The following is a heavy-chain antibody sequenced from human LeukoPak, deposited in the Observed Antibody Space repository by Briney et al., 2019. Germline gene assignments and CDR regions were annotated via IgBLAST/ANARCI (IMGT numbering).Heavy chain of an antibody. D-gene: IGHD3-3*01. V-gene: IGHV3-66*02. CDR2: IYSGGST. CDR3: ASGVHDFWSGFYFDY. J-gene: IGHJ4*02. Sequence: GGSLRLSCAASGFIVSSNYMSWVRQAPGKGLEWVSVIYSGGSTYYADSVKGRFTISRDKSKNTLFLQMNSLRAEDTAVYYCASGVHDFWSGFYFDYWGQGTLVTVSS. CDR1: GFIVSSNY.